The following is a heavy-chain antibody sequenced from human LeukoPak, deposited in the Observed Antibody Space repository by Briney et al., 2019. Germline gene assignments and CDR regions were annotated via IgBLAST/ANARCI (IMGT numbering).Heavy chain of an antibody. V-gene: IGHV1-2*02. CDR2: INPNSGGT. J-gene: IGHJ6*03. Sequence: EASVKVSCKASGYTFTGYYMHWVRQAPGQGLEWMGWINPNSGGTNYAQKFQGRVTMTRDTSISTAYMELSRLRSDDTAVYYCARDAIVSSSWYYVYYYMDVWGKGTTVTVSS. CDR3: ARDAIVSSSWYYVYYYMDV. CDR1: GYTFTGYY. D-gene: IGHD6-13*01.